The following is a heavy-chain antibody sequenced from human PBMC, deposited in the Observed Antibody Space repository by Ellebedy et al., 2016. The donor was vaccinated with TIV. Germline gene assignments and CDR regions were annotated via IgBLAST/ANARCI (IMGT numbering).Heavy chain of an antibody. CDR1: GYTFSIFG. CDR3: ARDLRGSLKGGY. V-gene: IGHV1-18*04. J-gene: IGHJ4*02. CDR2: FSVYNGNT. D-gene: IGHD2-8*01. Sequence: ASSVKVSCKASGYTFSIFGFSWVRQAPGQGLDWMGWFSVYNGNTNYAQKFQGRVTMTTDTSTSTAYMELRSLRSDDTAVYYCARDLRGSLKGGYWGQGTLVTVSS.